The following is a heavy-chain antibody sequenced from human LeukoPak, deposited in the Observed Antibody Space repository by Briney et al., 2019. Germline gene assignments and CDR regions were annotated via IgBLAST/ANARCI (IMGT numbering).Heavy chain of an antibody. CDR1: GYSIRNGYY. D-gene: IGHD5-12*01. Sequence: SETLSLTCTVSGYSIRNGYYWGWIRQPPGKGLEWIGYIYYSGSTNYNPSLKSRVTISVDTSKNQFSLKLSSVTAADTAVYYCARGGRGYSGYDWGGSDFDYWGQGTLATVSS. J-gene: IGHJ4*02. CDR2: IYYSGST. V-gene: IGHV4-59*01. CDR3: ARGGRGYSGYDWGGSDFDY.